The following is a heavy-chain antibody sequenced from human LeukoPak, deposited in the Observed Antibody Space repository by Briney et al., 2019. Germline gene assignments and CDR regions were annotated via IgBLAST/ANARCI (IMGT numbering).Heavy chain of an antibody. CDR3: AKDIQYSGYDFDY. J-gene: IGHJ4*02. Sequence: SGGSLRLSCAASGFTFSSYAMHWVRQAPGKGLEWVAVISYDGSNKYYADSVKGRFTISRDNSKNTLYLQMNSLRAEDTAVYYCAKDIQYSGYDFDYWGQGTLVTVSS. CDR2: ISYDGSNK. V-gene: IGHV3-30*04. D-gene: IGHD5-12*01. CDR1: GFTFSSYA.